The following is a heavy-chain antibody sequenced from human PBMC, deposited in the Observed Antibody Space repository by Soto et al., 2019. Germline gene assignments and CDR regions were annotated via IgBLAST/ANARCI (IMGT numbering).Heavy chain of an antibody. D-gene: IGHD2-15*01. CDR1: GGSIFSDDYY. Sequence: QVQLQESGPGLVKPSQTLSLTCSVSGGSIFSDDYYWNWIRQHPGKGLEWIGYIFYSGSTYYNPXXKSRVSISVDXXKXQXXLKLSSVTAADTAVYYCTRSNTRGYCSGGNCWFDPWGQGTLVTVSS. CDR3: TRSNTRGYCSGGNCWFDP. CDR2: IFYSGST. J-gene: IGHJ5*02. V-gene: IGHV4-31*03.